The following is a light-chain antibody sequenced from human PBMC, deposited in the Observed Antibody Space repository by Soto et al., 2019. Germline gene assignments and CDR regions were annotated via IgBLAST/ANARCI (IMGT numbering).Light chain of an antibody. CDR2: EVS. CDR1: SSDVGGYNY. V-gene: IGLV2-14*01. CDR3: CSYAGGRV. Sequence: QSALTQPASVSGSPGQSITISCTGTSSDVGGYNYVSWYQQHPGKAPKLMIYEVSNRPSGVSNRFSGSKSGNTASLTISGLQTEDEADYFCCSYAGGRVFGGGTKLTVL. J-gene: IGLJ3*02.